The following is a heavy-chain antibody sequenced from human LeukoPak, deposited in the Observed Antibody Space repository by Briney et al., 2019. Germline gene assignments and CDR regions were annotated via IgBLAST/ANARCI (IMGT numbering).Heavy chain of an antibody. CDR2: IYTSGGT. V-gene: IGHV4-61*02. CDR1: GGSISSGSYY. D-gene: IGHD6-13*01. Sequence: PSETLSLTCTVSGGSISSGSYYWSWIRQPAGKGLEWIGRIYTSGGTNYNPSLKSRVTISVDTSKNQFSLKLSSVTAADTAVYYCACIAAAGTSFDYWGQGTLVTVSS. CDR3: ACIAAAGTSFDY. J-gene: IGHJ4*02.